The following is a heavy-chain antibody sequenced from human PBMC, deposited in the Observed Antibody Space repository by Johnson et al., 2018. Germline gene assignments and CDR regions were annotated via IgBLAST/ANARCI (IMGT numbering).Heavy chain of an antibody. CDR3: ATDIVVVPAADAFDI. CDR1: GFTFSNYC. Sequence: VQLLESGGGLVQPGGSLRLSCAASGFTFSNYCIHWVRQVPGKGLVWVAYISSSSSTIYYADSVKGRFTISRDNAKNSLYLQRTSLRAEDTAVYYCATDIVVVPAADAFDIWGQGTMVTVSS. J-gene: IGHJ3*02. D-gene: IGHD2-2*01. V-gene: IGHV3-48*01. CDR2: ISSSSSTI.